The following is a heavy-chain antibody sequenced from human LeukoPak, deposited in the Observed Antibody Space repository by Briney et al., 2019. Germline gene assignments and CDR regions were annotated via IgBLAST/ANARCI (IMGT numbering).Heavy chain of an antibody. CDR1: GFTFNSYA. CDR2: IKEDGREK. Sequence: GGSLRLSCAASGFTFNSYAMAWVRQAPGKGLECVANIKEDGREKYYVDSVKGRFTISRDNAKNSLYLQMSSLSAEDTAVYYCARGGRPDYWGQGTLVTVSS. D-gene: IGHD3-10*01. J-gene: IGHJ4*02. CDR3: ARGGRPDY. V-gene: IGHV3-7*01.